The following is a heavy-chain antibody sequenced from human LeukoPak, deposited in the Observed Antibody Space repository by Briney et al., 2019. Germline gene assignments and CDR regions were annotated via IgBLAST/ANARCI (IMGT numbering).Heavy chain of an antibody. J-gene: IGHJ3*02. CDR1: GGTFSSYA. CDR3: ARAGQELGDAFDI. Sequence: SVKVSCKASGGTFSSYAISWVRQAPGQGLEWMGGIMPIFGTANYAQKFQGRVTITADESTSTAYMELSSLRSEDTAVYYCARAGQELGDAFDIWGQGTMVTVSS. CDR2: IMPIFGTA. V-gene: IGHV1-69*01. D-gene: IGHD4-11*01.